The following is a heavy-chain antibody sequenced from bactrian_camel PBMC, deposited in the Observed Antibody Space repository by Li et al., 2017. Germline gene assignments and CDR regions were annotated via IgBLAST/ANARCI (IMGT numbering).Heavy chain of an antibody. V-gene: IGHV3S63*01. CDR1: TYTSSITIHC. D-gene: IGHD2*01. J-gene: IGHJ4*01. Sequence: HVQLVESGGGSVQAGGSLRLSCKASTYTSSITIHCMAWFRQAPGKEREGVALVYTGDGSTHYADSVKGRFTISQDRAKKSVTLEMNGLEPEDTAMYYCAGAGGGDCLSENTYRYWGQGTQVTVS. CDR2: VYTGDGST. CDR3: AGAGGGDCLSENTYRY.